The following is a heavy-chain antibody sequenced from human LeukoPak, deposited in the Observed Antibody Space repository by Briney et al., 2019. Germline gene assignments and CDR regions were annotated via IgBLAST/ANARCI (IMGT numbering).Heavy chain of an antibody. V-gene: IGHV1-18*01. CDR3: ARDTAMVTSGFYYGMDV. Sequence: GASVKVSCKASGYTFTSYGISWVRQAPGQGLEWMGWISAYNGNTNYAQKLQGRVTMTTDTPTSTAYMELRSLRSDDTAVYYCARDTAMVTSGFYYGMDVWDQGTTVTVSS. J-gene: IGHJ6*02. CDR1: GYTFTSYG. D-gene: IGHD5-18*01. CDR2: ISAYNGNT.